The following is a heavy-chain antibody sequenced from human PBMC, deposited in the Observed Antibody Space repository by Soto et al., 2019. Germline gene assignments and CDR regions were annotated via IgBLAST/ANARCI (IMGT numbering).Heavy chain of an antibody. Sequence: GGSLRLSCAASGFTFSSYSMNWVRQAPGKGLEWVSSISSSSSYIYYADSVKGRFTISRDNAKNSLYLQMNSLRAEDTAVYYCARDGGYYYGMDVWGQGTTVTVS. V-gene: IGHV3-21*01. D-gene: IGHD3-16*01. CDR3: ARDGGYYYGMDV. CDR2: ISSSSSYI. J-gene: IGHJ6*02. CDR1: GFTFSSYS.